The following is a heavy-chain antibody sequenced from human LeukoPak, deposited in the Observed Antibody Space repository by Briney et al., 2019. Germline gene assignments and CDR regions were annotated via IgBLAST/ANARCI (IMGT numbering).Heavy chain of an antibody. CDR3: AKYSYGHHDAFDI. Sequence: SETLSLTCTVSGGSISSGDYYWSWIRQSPGKGLGWIGYIGYSGDTYYNPSLKSRVTISVDTSKNQFSLKLNSVTAADTAVYYCAKYSYGHHDAFDIWGQGTMVTVSS. D-gene: IGHD5-18*01. V-gene: IGHV4-30-4*01. CDR2: IGYSGDT. J-gene: IGHJ3*02. CDR1: GGSISSGDYY.